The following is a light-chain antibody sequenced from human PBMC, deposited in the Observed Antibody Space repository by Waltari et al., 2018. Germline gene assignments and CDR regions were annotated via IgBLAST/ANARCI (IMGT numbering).Light chain of an antibody. V-gene: IGLV3-19*01. Sequence: QGDSLRSYYASWYQQKPGQAPVLVIYGKNNRPSGIPDRFSGSSSGNTASLTITGAQAEDEADYYCNSRDSSGNYVFGTGTKVTVL. CDR2: GKN. J-gene: IGLJ1*01. CDR1: SLRSYY. CDR3: NSRDSSGNYV.